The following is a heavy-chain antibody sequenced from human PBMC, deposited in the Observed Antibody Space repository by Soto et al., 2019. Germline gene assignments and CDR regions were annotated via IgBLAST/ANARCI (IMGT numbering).Heavy chain of an antibody. CDR2: IIPILGTA. Sequence: SVKVSCKTSGGTFSIYAINWVRQAPGQGLEWMGGIIPILGTANYAQKFQGRVTITADESTSTAYLELSSLRSEDAAVYYCARTSYSYNYRVENYYYYDMDVWGQGTTVTVSS. D-gene: IGHD5-18*01. J-gene: IGHJ6*02. V-gene: IGHV1-69*13. CDR1: GGTFSIYA. CDR3: ARTSYSYNYRVENYYYYDMDV.